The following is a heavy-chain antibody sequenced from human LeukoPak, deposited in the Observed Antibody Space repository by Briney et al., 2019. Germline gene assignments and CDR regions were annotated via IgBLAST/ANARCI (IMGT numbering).Heavy chain of an antibody. D-gene: IGHD2-2*01. Sequence: GGSLRLSCAASGFTFSSYAMSWVRQAPGKGLVWVSAISGSGGSTYYADSVKGRFTISRDNSKNTLYLQMNSLRAEDTAVYYCAKSLGYCSSTSCSYYFDYWGQGTLVTVPS. CDR3: AKSLGYCSSTSCSYYFDY. CDR1: GFTFSSYA. J-gene: IGHJ4*02. CDR2: ISGSGGST. V-gene: IGHV3-23*01.